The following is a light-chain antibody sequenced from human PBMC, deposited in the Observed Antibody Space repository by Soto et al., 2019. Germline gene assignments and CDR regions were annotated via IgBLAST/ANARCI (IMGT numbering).Light chain of an antibody. CDR2: DVS. CDR3: SSYTSSNTYV. CDR1: ISDVSGYNF. V-gene: IGLV2-14*03. Sequence: QSVLTQPASVSGSPGQSITISCTGTISDVSGYNFVSWYQQYPGKVPKLMIYDVSNRPSGVSNRFSGSKSGNTASLTISGLQAEDEADYYCSSYTSSNTYVFGAGTKVTVL. J-gene: IGLJ1*01.